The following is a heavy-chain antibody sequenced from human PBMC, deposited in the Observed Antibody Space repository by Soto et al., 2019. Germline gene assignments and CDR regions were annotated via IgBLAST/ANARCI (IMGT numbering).Heavy chain of an antibody. CDR3: ARGGGSGPPGNFVVIPAAKRAYYYMDA. D-gene: IGHD2-2*01. CDR2: ISAYNGNT. J-gene: IGHJ6*03. V-gene: IGHV1-18*01. CDR1: GYTFTSYG. Sequence: EASVKVSCKASGYTFTSYGISWVRQAPGQGLEWMGWISAYNGNTNYAQKLQGRVTMTTDTSTSTAYMELRSLRSDDTAVYYCARGGGSGPPGNFVVIPAAKRAYYYMDAGGKET.